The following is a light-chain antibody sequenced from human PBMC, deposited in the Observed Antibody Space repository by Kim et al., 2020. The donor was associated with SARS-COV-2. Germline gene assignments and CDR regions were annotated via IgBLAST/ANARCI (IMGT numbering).Light chain of an antibody. V-gene: IGKV1-39*01. J-gene: IGKJ4*01. CDR2: AAS. CDR1: QSSSSY. CDR3: QQSYSTPLT. Sequence: ASVGDRVTITCRASQSSSSYLNWYQQKPGKAPKRLIYAASSLQSGVPSRFSGSGSGTDFTLTISSLQPEDFATYYCQQSYSTPLTFGGGTKVDIK.